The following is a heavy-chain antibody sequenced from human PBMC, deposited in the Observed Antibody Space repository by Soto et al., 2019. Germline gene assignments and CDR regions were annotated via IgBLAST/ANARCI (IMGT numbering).Heavy chain of an antibody. V-gene: IGHV1-2*02. Sequence: QAQLVQSGAEVKKHGASVKVSCKASGYTFTGAYIHWVRQAPGQGLEWMGCINPNSGGTEFAQKFQGRVTVTRDTSITTVYMEMNRLRSDDTGVYYCARDFTTRSYGVDVWGQGTAVTVSS. J-gene: IGHJ6*02. CDR1: GYTFTGAY. CDR2: INPNSGGT. CDR3: ARDFTTRSYGVDV. D-gene: IGHD3-10*01.